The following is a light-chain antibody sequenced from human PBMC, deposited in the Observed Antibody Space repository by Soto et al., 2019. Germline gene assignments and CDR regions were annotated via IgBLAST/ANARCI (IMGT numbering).Light chain of an antibody. Sequence: EIVLTQSPGTLSLSPGERATLSCRASQSVSSTYLAWYQQRPGQAPRLLIYGASNRPTVIPDRFSGSGSGTDFTLTISRLEPEDFAVYYCQQYGSSLITFGQGTRLEIK. V-gene: IGKV3-20*01. CDR1: QSVSSTY. CDR3: QQYGSSLIT. J-gene: IGKJ5*01. CDR2: GAS.